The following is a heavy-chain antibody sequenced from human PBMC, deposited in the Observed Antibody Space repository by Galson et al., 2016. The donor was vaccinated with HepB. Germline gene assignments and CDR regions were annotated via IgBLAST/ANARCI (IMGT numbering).Heavy chain of an antibody. Sequence: SETLSLTCAVYGGSLSGSYWNWVRQPPGKGLEWIGEINHGGRISYNPSLKSRVTLSIETSKNQFSRRLSSVTPADTAVYYCARGLQVGAIRLYYYYGMDVWGQGTTVTVSS. V-gene: IGHV4-34*01. J-gene: IGHJ6*02. CDR2: INHGGRI. CDR3: ARGLQVGAIRLYYYYGMDV. CDR1: GGSLSGSY. D-gene: IGHD5-12*01.